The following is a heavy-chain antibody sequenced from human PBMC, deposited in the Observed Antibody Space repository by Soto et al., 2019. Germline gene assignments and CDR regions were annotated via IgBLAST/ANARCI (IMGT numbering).Heavy chain of an antibody. CDR1: GDSISSADYY. CDR3: ARDRGSSWMYKCFDP. CDR2: IYYSGST. D-gene: IGHD6-13*01. Sequence: PSETLSLTCIVSGDSISSADYYWSWIRQPPGKGLEWIGHIYYSGSTYYTPSLKSRVTISIDTSKNQFSLRMTSVTAADTAVYYCARDRGSSWMYKCFDPWGQGTQVTVSS. V-gene: IGHV4-30-4*01. J-gene: IGHJ5*02.